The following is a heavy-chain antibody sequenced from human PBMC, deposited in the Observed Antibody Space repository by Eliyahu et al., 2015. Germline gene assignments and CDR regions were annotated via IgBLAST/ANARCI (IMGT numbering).Heavy chain of an antibody. CDR3: AKDHQWEVLPGDGFDI. CDR1: XFXFSHYA. CDR2: ISGSGGST. D-gene: IGHD1-26*01. V-gene: IGHV3-23*01. Sequence: EVQLLESGGGLVQPGGSLRLSXAASXFXFSHYAMNWVRQAPGKELEWVSVISGSGGSTYYADSVKGRFTISRDNSKNTLYLHMNSLRAEDTAVYYCAKDHQWEVLPGDGFDIWGQGTMVTVSS. J-gene: IGHJ3*02.